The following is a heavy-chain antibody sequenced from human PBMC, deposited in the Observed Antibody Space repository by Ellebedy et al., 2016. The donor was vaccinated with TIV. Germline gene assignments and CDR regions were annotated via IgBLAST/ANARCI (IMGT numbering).Heavy chain of an antibody. Sequence: GGSLRLXCAASGFTFSSYWMHWARQAPGKGLAWVSRINSDGTSLSYADSVQGRFTISRDNAKNTVYLQMNSLRAEDTAVYYCARAVWNYYDSSGSGYWGQGTLVTVSS. J-gene: IGHJ4*02. CDR2: INSDGTSL. CDR1: GFTFSSYW. CDR3: ARAVWNYYDSSGSGY. D-gene: IGHD3-22*01. V-gene: IGHV3-74*01.